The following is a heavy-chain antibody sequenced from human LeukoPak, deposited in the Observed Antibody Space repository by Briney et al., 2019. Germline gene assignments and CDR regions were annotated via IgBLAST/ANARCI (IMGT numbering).Heavy chain of an antibody. CDR1: GFTFSSYS. D-gene: IGHD3-9*01. CDR2: ISSSSSYI. Sequence: KTGGSLRLSCAASGFTFSSYSMNWVRQAPGKGLEWVSSISSSSSYIYYADSVKGRFTISRDNAKNSLYLQMNSLRAEDTAVYYCATAYEALYYDILTGYAFDIWGQGTMVTVSS. V-gene: IGHV3-21*01. CDR3: ATAYEALYYDILTGYAFDI. J-gene: IGHJ3*02.